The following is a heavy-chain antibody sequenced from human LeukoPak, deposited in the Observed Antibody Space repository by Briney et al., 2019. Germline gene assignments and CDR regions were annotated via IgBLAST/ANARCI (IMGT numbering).Heavy chain of an antibody. CDR2: ISYDGSNK. CDR3: AKDGPLAVAGTLDYYYYYGMDV. D-gene: IGHD6-19*01. CDR1: GFTFSSYG. V-gene: IGHV3-30*18. J-gene: IGHJ6*02. Sequence: GGSLRLSCAASGFTFSSYGMHWVCQAPGKGLEWVAVISYDGSNKYYADSVKGRFTISRDNSKNTLYLQMNSLRAEDTAVYYCAKDGPLAVAGTLDYYYYYGMDVWGQGTTVTVSS.